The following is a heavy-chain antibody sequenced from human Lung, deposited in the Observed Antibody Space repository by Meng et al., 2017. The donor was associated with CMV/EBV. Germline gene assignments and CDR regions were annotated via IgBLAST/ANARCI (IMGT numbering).Heavy chain of an antibody. J-gene: IGHJ5*02. D-gene: IGHD1-26*01. CDR2: INPNSGGT. V-gene: IGHV1-2*02. CDR1: GYTFTCYY. CDR3: ARGFFGELLGWFDP. Sequence: ASXXVSXKASGYTFTCYYMHWVRQAPGQGLEWMGWINPNSGGTNYAQKFQGRVTMTRDTSISTAYMELSRLRSDDTAVYYCARGFFGELLGWFDPWGQGTLVTVSS.